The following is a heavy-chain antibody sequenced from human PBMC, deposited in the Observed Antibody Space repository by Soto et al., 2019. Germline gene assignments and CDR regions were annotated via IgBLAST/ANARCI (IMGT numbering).Heavy chain of an antibody. CDR3: ARRDSSGSFDY. CDR1: GYTFIYYY. CDR2: VNPKNGGR. D-gene: IGHD3-10*01. V-gene: IGHV1-2*02. J-gene: IGHJ4*02. Sequence: QVQLVQSGAEAKRPGASVRVSCKASGYTFIYYYIHWVRLAPGQGLEWVGWVNPKNGGRSHAQRFQGRVTMTRDTSTNTVYMELNSLTSDDTAIYYCARRDSSGSFDYWGQGTQVRVSS.